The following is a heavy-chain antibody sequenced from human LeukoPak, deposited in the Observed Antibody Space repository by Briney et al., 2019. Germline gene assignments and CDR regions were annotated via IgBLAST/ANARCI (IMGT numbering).Heavy chain of an antibody. D-gene: IGHD5-18*01. CDR1: GFTFSSYA. CDR3: ARGGGYILDN. J-gene: IGHJ4*02. V-gene: IGHV3-23*01. Sequence: GGSLRLSCAASGFTFSSYAMSWVRQAPGKGLEWVSTISGSGGSTYYADSVKGRFTISRDNTKNTVYLQMNSLRAEDTAVYYCARGGGYILDNWGQGTLVTVSS. CDR2: ISGSGGST.